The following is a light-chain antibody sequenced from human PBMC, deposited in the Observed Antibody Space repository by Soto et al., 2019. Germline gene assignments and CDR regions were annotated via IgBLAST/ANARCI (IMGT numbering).Light chain of an antibody. CDR2: GAS. Sequence: EIVLTQSPATLSVSPGERATLSCRASQSVSSNLAWYQQKPGRAPSLLIYGASTRATGVPARISASGSETEFTLNISSLQSEDSAVYYCQQYNSWPPYTFGQGTKLEIK. J-gene: IGKJ2*01. V-gene: IGKV3-15*01. CDR1: QSVSSN. CDR3: QQYNSWPPYT.